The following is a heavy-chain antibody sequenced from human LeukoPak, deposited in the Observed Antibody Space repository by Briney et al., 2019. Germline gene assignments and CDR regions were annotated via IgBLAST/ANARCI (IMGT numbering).Heavy chain of an antibody. Sequence: SETLSLTCTVSGSSISSYYWSWIRQPPGKGLEWIGYIYYSGTSNYNYNPSLKSRVTMSVDTSKNQFSLKLSSVTAADTAVYFCARHLLNYFDYWGRGTLVTVSS. J-gene: IGHJ4*02. CDR1: GSSISSYY. V-gene: IGHV4-59*01. CDR3: ARHLLNYFDY. CDR2: IYYSGTSNY.